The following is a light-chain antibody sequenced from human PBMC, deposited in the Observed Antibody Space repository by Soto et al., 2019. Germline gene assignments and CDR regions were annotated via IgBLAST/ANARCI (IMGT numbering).Light chain of an antibody. CDR2: DAS. CDR1: EPISSW. Sequence: DIQMTQSPSTLSASVGDRVTITCRASEPISSWLAWYQQKPGKAPQLLIYDASGLENGVPSRFSGRGSGTECTLTISGLQPDDFATYFCQQYNSNLYPFGQGTKLEIK. J-gene: IGKJ2*01. CDR3: QQYNSNLYP. V-gene: IGKV1-5*01.